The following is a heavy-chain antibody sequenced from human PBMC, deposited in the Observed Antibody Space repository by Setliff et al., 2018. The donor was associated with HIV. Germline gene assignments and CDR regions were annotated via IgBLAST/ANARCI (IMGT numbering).Heavy chain of an antibody. D-gene: IGHD3-22*01. J-gene: IGHJ5*02. CDR1: GFTFSSYW. Sequence: GGSLRLSCAASGFTFSSYWMSWVRQAPGKGLEWVANIKQDGSEKYYVDSVKGRFTISRDNAKNSLYLQMNSLRDEDTAVYYCARDLGRDYDTTEDWFDPLGQGTLVTVSS. CDR2: IKQDGSEK. V-gene: IGHV3-7*03. CDR3: ARDLGRDYDTTEDWFDP.